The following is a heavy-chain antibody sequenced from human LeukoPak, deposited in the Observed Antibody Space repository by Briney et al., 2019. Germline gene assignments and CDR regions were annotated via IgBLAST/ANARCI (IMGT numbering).Heavy chain of an antibody. V-gene: IGHV3-23*01. CDR1: GCTFSSYA. D-gene: IGHD7-27*01. CDR2: INPTTSTT. Sequence: PGGTLSLTCAASGCTFSSYALSWIRQPPGKGLEWLSAINPTTSTTFYADSVKGRFTISRDNSKNTLYLQMNILRAEDMAVYYCSTKTSNCDRYCDYWGQGSLVTVSS. CDR3: STKTSNCDRYCDY. J-gene: IGHJ4*02.